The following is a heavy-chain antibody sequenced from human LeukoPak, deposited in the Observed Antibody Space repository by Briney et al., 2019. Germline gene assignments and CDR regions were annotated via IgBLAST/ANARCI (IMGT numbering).Heavy chain of an antibody. Sequence: GGSLRLSCAASGFTFSSYAMSWVRQAPGKGLEWVSTITGSGGSTYYADSVKGRFTISRDNSKNTLYLQMNSLRAEDTALYYCARDPWGEFWLPYYFDYWGQGILVTVSS. V-gene: IGHV3-23*01. CDR3: ARDPWGEFWLPYYFDY. J-gene: IGHJ4*02. CDR2: ITGSGGST. CDR1: GFTFSSYA. D-gene: IGHD5-12*01.